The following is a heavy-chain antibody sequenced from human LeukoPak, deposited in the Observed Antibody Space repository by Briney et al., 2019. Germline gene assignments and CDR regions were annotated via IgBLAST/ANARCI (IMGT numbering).Heavy chain of an antibody. CDR1: GGTLTSYA. CDR2: IIPISGTT. V-gene: IGHV1-69*13. Sequence: SVKVPCKTSGGTLTSYAITWVRQAPGQGLEWMGKIIPISGTTNYAQKFQGRVTFTADESTSTAYMELSSLRSEDTALYYCARKLRLGGNWFDPWGQGTLVTVSS. D-gene: IGHD1-26*01. J-gene: IGHJ5*02. CDR3: ARKLRLGGNWFDP.